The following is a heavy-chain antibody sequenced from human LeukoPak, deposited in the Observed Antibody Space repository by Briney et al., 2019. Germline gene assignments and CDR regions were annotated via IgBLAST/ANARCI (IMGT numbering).Heavy chain of an antibody. CDR1: GFTFSSYA. V-gene: IGHV3-23*01. Sequence: PGGSLRLSCAASGFTFSSYAMSWVRQAPRKGLEWVSAISGSGGSTYYADSVKGRFTISRDNSKNTLYLQMNSLRAEDTAVYYCAKVQRAYYYDSSGPDAFDIWGQGTMVTVSS. CDR2: ISGSGGST. J-gene: IGHJ3*02. D-gene: IGHD3-22*01. CDR3: AKVQRAYYYDSSGPDAFDI.